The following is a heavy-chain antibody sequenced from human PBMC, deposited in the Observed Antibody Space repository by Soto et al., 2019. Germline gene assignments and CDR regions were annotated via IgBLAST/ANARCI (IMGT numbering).Heavy chain of an antibody. D-gene: IGHD3-10*01. CDR2: ISGGGNST. Sequence: GGSLRLSCAASGFTFSSYAMSWVRQAPGKGLEWVSVISGGGNSTYYADSVKGRFTISRDNSKKTLDLQMNSLRAEDTAVYYCAKDHHYYGSGTYYNTYYYYAMDVWGQGTTVTVSS. V-gene: IGHV3-23*01. J-gene: IGHJ6*02. CDR1: GFTFSSYA. CDR3: AKDHHYYGSGTYYNTYYYYAMDV.